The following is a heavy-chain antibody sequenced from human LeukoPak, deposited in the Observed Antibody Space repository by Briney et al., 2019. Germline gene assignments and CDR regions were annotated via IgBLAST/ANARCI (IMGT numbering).Heavy chain of an antibody. D-gene: IGHD2-15*01. J-gene: IGHJ5*02. V-gene: IGHV3-74*01. Sequence: GGSLRLFCAASGFTFSTYWMHWVRQAPGKGLVWVSRINTDGSSTTYAASVKGRFTISRDNARNSLYLQMNSLRAEDTAVYYCARSGDIGFDPWGQGTLVTVSS. CDR3: ARSGDIGFDP. CDR1: GFTFSTYW. CDR2: INTDGSST.